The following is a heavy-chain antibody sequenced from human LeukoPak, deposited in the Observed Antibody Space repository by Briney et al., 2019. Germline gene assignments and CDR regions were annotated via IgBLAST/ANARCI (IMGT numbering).Heavy chain of an antibody. Sequence: SETLSLTCAVYGGSFSGYYWSWIRQPPGKGLEWIGEINHSGSTNYNPSLKSRVTISVNTSKNQFSLKLSSVTAADTAVYYCARFARDDYYDSRGFDYWGQGTLVTVSS. CDR1: GGSFSGYY. CDR2: INHSGST. J-gene: IGHJ4*02. D-gene: IGHD3-22*01. CDR3: ARFARDDYYDSRGFDY. V-gene: IGHV4-34*01.